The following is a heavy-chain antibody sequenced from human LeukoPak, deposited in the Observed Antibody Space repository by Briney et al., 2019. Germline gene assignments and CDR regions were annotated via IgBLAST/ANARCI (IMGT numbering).Heavy chain of an antibody. CDR1: GFTFSSYA. Sequence: GSLGLSCAASGFTFSSYAMHWVRQASGKGLEWVGRIRSKANSYATAYAASVKGRFTISRDDSKNTAYLQMNSLKTEDTAVYYCTTKPETYYYGSGSLRWFDPWGQGTLVTVSS. CDR3: TTKPETYYYGSGSLRWFDP. CDR2: IRSKANSYAT. J-gene: IGHJ5*02. V-gene: IGHV3-73*01. D-gene: IGHD3-10*01.